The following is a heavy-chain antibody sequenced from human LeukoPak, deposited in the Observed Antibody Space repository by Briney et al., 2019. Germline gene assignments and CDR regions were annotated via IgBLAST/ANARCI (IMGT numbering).Heavy chain of an antibody. CDR2: IYPGGSEK. Sequence: GGSLRLSCAASGFDLTTYAMTWVRQAPGKGLEWVANIYPGGSEKYYLASVKGRFTISRVNAENSLYLQMKNLRAEDTAVYYCARELVVGPAEYFQHWGQGTLVTVSS. CDR3: ARELVVGPAEYFQH. CDR1: GFDLTTYA. V-gene: IGHV3-7*01. D-gene: IGHD2-8*02. J-gene: IGHJ1*01.